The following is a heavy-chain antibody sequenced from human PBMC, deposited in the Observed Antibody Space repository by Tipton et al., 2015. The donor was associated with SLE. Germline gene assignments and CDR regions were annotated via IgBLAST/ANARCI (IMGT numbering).Heavy chain of an antibody. J-gene: IGHJ4*02. CDR1: GGSISSYY. Sequence: TLPLTCTVSGGSISSYYWGWIRQPPGKGLEWIGSIYYSGSTYYNPSLKSRVTISVDTSKNQFSLKLSSVTAADTAVYYCARHVVVIATGPDSYYFDYWGQGTLVTVSS. D-gene: IGHD2-21*01. V-gene: IGHV4-39*07. CDR3: ARHVVVIATGPDSYYFDY. CDR2: IYYSGST.